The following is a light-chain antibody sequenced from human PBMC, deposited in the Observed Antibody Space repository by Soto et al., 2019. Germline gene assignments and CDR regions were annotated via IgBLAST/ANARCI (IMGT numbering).Light chain of an antibody. Sequence: QSVLTQPPSVSGAPGQRVTISCTGSSSNIGAGYDVLWYQQLPGTAPKLLIYGNSNRPSGVPDRFSGSGSGTSASLAITGLQAADEADYYCCSYAGSSTYVFGTGTKLTVL. CDR1: SSNIGAGYD. J-gene: IGLJ1*01. CDR3: CSYAGSSTYV. CDR2: GNS. V-gene: IGLV1-40*01.